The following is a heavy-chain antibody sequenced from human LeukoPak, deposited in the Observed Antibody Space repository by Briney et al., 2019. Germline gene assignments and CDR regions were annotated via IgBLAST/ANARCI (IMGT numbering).Heavy chain of an antibody. CDR1: GGSISSYY. J-gene: IGHJ4*02. D-gene: IGHD1-1*01. Sequence: SETLSLTCTVSGGSISSYYWSWIRQPPGKGLEWIGYIYYSGSTNYNPSLKSRVTISVDTSKNQFSLKLSSVTAADTAVYYCARIGRTGTTSRGYRDSGDYWGQGTLVTVSS. CDR3: ARIGRTGTTSRGYRDSGDY. CDR2: IYYSGST. V-gene: IGHV4-59*12.